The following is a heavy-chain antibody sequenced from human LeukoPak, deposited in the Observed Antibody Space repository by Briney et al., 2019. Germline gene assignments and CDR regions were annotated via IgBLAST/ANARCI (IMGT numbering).Heavy chain of an antibody. J-gene: IGHJ4*02. V-gene: IGHV4-59*01. CDR1: GGSISSYY. CDR2: IYYSGST. CDR3: ASGELVTSFDY. Sequence: KPSETLSLTCTVSGGSISSYYWSWIRQPPGKGLEWIGYIYYSGSTNYNPSLKSRVTISVDTSKNQFSLKLSSVTAADTAVYYCASGELVTSFDYWGQGTLVTVSS. D-gene: IGHD6-6*01.